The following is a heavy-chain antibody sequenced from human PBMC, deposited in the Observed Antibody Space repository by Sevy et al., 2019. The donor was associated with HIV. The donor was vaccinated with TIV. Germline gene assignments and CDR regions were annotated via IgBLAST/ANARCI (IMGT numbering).Heavy chain of an antibody. CDR3: ARDLPPSATTVAHFDY. D-gene: IGHD4-17*01. CDR2: ISNGGTTR. CDR1: GFTFSSYE. J-gene: IGHJ4*02. V-gene: IGHV3-48*03. Sequence: GGSLRLSCAASGFTFSSYEMNWVRQAPGKGLEWVSYISNGGTTRSYSVSVRGRFTISRDNAGNSLYLQMKSLRAEDTAVYYCARDLPPSATTVAHFDYWGQGTLVTVSS.